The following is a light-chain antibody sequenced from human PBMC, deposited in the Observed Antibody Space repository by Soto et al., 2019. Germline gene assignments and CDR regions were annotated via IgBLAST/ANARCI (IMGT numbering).Light chain of an antibody. CDR1: QSVSSY. Sequence: EIVLTQSPGTLSLSPGERATLSCRASQSVSSYLAWYQQKPGQAPRLLIYGASTRATGIPARFSGSGSGTEFTLTISRLEPEDFAVYYCQQYNNWWTFGQGTKVDIK. V-gene: IGKV3-15*01. CDR3: QQYNNWWT. J-gene: IGKJ1*01. CDR2: GAS.